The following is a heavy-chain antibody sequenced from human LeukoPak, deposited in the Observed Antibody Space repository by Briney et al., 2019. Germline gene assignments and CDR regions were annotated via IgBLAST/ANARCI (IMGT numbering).Heavy chain of an antibody. CDR1: GYTFTSYG. Sequence: ASVKVSCKASGYTFTSYGISWVRQAPGQGLEWMGWISAYNGNTNYAQKLQGRVTMTTDTSTSTAYMELRSLRSDDTAVYYCARGLWFGELYGPPDYWGQGTLVTVSS. J-gene: IGHJ4*02. V-gene: IGHV1-18*01. CDR3: ARGLWFGELYGPPDY. D-gene: IGHD3-10*01. CDR2: ISAYNGNT.